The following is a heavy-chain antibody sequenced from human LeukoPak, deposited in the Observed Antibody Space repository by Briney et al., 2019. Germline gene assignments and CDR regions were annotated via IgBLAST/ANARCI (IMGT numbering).Heavy chain of an antibody. Sequence: ASVKVSCKASGYTFTSYYMHWVRQAPGQGLEWMGIINPSGGSTSYAQKFQGRVTMTRDTSTSTVYMELSSLRSEDTAAYYCAREYGAGALDIWGQGTMVTVSS. D-gene: IGHD4-17*01. V-gene: IGHV1-46*01. CDR2: INPSGGST. CDR1: GYTFTSYY. CDR3: AREYGAGALDI. J-gene: IGHJ3*02.